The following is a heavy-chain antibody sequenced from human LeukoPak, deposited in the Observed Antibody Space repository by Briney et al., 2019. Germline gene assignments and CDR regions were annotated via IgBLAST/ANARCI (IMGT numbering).Heavy chain of an antibody. D-gene: IGHD3-16*01. CDR3: ARDTWGNFDY. V-gene: IGHV4-4*07. J-gene: IGHJ4*02. CDR1: GGSISSYY. CDR2: IYDSGST. Sequence: SETLSLTCTVSGGSISSYYWSWIRQHAGKGLEWIGRIYDSGSTNYYPSLKSRVTISMDTSKNQVSLNLTSVTAADTAVYYCARDTWGNFDYWGQGTLVTVSS.